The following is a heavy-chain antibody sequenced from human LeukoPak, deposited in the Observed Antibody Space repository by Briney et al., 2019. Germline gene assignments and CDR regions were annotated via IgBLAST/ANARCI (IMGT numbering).Heavy chain of an antibody. V-gene: IGHV3-20*04. J-gene: IGHJ3*02. CDR1: GFTFDDYG. D-gene: IGHD6-6*01. CDR3: ARDHPEYSSSSDAFDI. Sequence: GGSLRLSCAASGFTFDDYGMSWVRQAPGEGLEWVSGINWNGGSTGYADSVKGRFTISRDNAKNSLYLQMNSLRAEDTALYYCARDHPEYSSSSDAFDIWGQGTMVTVSS. CDR2: INWNGGST.